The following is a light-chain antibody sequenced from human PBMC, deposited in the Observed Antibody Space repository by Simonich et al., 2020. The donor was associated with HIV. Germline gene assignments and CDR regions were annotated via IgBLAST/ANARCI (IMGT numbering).Light chain of an antibody. CDR3: QHYNNWPPGT. V-gene: IGKV3-15*01. CDR1: QSVSTN. J-gene: IGKJ1*01. Sequence: KVMTQSPATLSVSPGETATLSCRASQSVSTNLAWYQQKPGQAPRLLIYGASTRATGIPARFSGSGSGTEFTLTISSLQSEDSAIYYCQHYNNWPPGTFGQGTKVEFK. CDR2: GAS.